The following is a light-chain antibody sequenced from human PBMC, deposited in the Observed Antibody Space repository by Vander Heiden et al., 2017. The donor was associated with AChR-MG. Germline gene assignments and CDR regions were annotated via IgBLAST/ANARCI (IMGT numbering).Light chain of an antibody. V-gene: IGKV1-27*01. CDR2: AAS. J-gene: IGKJ4*01. CDR1: QDISNY. Sequence: DIQMTQSPSSLSASVGDRVTITCRASQDISNYLAWYQQKPGKVPKLLIYAASTVQSGVPSRFSGSGSGTDFTLTISSLQPEDVATFYCQDYNNAPRELTFGGGTKVEIK. CDR3: QDYNNAPRELT.